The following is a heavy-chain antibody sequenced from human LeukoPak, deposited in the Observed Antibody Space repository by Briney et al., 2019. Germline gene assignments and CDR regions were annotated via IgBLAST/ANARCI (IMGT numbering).Heavy chain of an antibody. CDR3: ASSAFDI. CDR1: GFTLSTYW. CDR2: IKEDGSEK. J-gene: IGHJ3*02. V-gene: IGHV3-7*01. Sequence: GGSLRLSCAASGFTLSTYWMTWVRQAPGKGLEWVANIKEDGSEKYYVDSVKGRFTISRDNAKNSLYLQMNSLRAEDTAVHYCASSAFDIWGQGTLVTVSS.